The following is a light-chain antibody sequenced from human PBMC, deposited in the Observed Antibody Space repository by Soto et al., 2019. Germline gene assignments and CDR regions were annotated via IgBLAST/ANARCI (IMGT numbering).Light chain of an antibody. V-gene: IGLV2-23*01. J-gene: IGLJ1*01. Sequence: QSALTQPASVSGSPGQSITISCTGTSSDVGSYNLVSWYQQHPGKAPKLMIYEGSKRPSGVSNRFSGSKSGNTASLTISGLQAEDEADYYCCSYEGSSTNYVFGTGTKVTVL. CDR2: EGS. CDR1: SSDVGSYNL. CDR3: CSYEGSSTNYV.